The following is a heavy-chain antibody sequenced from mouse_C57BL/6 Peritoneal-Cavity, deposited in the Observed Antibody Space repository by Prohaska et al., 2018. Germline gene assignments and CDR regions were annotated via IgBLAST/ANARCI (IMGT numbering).Heavy chain of an antibody. V-gene: IGHV1-53*01. D-gene: IGHD1-1*01. CDR3: ALLRRGYAMDY. J-gene: IGHJ4*01. CDR2: INPSNGGT. Sequence: GKQKPGQCLEWIVTINPSNGGTNYNEKFKSKATLTVDKSSSTAYMQLSSLTSEDSAVYYCALLRRGYAMDYWGQGTSVTVSS.